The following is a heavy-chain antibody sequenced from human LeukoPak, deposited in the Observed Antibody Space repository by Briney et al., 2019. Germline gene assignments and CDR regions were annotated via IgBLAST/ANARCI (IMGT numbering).Heavy chain of an antibody. CDR2: ISGSGGST. Sequence: PGGSLRLSCAASGFTVSSNYMSWVRQAPGKGLEWVSAISGSGGSTYYADSVKGRFTISRDNSKNTLYLQMNSLRAEDTAVYYCAKDRGIVVVPAASLGLDVWGKGTTVTVSS. D-gene: IGHD2-2*01. J-gene: IGHJ6*04. V-gene: IGHV3-23*01. CDR3: AKDRGIVVVPAASLGLDV. CDR1: GFTVSSNY.